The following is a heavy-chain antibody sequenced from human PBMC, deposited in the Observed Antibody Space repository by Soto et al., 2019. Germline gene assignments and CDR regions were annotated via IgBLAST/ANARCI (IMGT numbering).Heavy chain of an antibody. CDR2: TYYSGST. CDR1: GGSISSGGYY. V-gene: IGHV4-31*03. CDR3: ARQAAAPGIDLWFDP. D-gene: IGHD6-13*01. Sequence: SETLSLTCTVSGGSISSGGYYWSWIRQHPGKGLEWIGYTYYSGSTYYNPSLKSRVTISVDTSKNQFSLKLDSVTAADTAVYYCARQAAAPGIDLWFDPWGQGTLVTVSS. J-gene: IGHJ5*02.